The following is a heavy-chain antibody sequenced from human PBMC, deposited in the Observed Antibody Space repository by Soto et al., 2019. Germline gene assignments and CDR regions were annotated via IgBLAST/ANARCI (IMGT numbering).Heavy chain of an antibody. CDR2: TIPILSMS. CDR1: GDTFSRST. J-gene: IGHJ4*02. D-gene: IGHD3-10*01. CDR3: ATNYGSGSAHFDN. Sequence: QFQVVQSGAEVKKPGSSVRVSCTASGDTFSRSTLSWVRQAPGQGLEWMGRTIPILSMSDYAQKFQGRVSITADKSTSTEYMELSRLRSEDTAVYYCATNYGSGSAHFDNWGQGTLVTVSS. V-gene: IGHV1-69*02.